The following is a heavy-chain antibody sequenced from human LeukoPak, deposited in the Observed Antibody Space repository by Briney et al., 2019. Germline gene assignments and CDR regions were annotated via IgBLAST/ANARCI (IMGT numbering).Heavy chain of an antibody. CDR1: GYSFSSQR. D-gene: IGHD3-10*01. V-gene: IGHV5-10-1*01. CDR2: IDPSDSYT. J-gene: IGHJ3*01. CDR3: ASLLWLGSKGGGLDAADV. Sequence: GEFLKISCKGSGYSFSSQRISWVRQMPGKGLEWMGRIDPSDSYTKYSPSFQGHVTFSSDKSISTAYLQWSSLKASDSAMYYCASLLWLGSKGGGLDAADVWGQGTMVTVSS.